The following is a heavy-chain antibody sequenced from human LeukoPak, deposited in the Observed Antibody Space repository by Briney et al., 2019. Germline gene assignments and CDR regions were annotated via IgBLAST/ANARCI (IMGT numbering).Heavy chain of an antibody. CDR1: GGTFSSYA. D-gene: IGHD2-15*01. CDR3: ASLHCSGGSCYFY. V-gene: IGHV1-69*05. CDR2: IIPIFGTA. J-gene: IGHJ4*02. Sequence: GSSVKVSCKASGGTFSSYAISWVRQAPGQELEWMGRIIPIFGTANYAQKLQGRVTITTDESTSTAYMELSSLRSEDTAVYYCASLHCSGGSCYFYWGQGTLVTVSS.